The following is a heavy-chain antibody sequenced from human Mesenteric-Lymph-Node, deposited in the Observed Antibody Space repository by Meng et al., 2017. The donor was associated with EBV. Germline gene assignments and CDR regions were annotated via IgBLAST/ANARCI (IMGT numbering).Heavy chain of an antibody. J-gene: IGHJ4*02. D-gene: IGHD6-6*01. CDR1: GFSLATRAGG. Sequence: ISLKESCLPLGAPTQTLTLTCTFSGFSLATRAGGVGWIRQPPGKALEWLALIYWNDAKRYNPSLRSRLTINKDTSNEQVVLTMTNMDPVDMASYYCSRQEGSSSSEFAYWGQGTLVTVSS. CDR3: SRQEGSSSSEFAY. V-gene: IGHV2-5*01. CDR2: IYWNDAK.